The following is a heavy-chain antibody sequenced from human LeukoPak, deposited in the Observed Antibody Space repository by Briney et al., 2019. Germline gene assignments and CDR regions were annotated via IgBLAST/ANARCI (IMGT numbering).Heavy chain of an antibody. D-gene: IGHD4-17*01. CDR1: GYTFTGYY. CDR2: INPNSGGT. J-gene: IGHJ4*02. CDR3: ARGPDYGDLLSFAS. V-gene: IGHV1-2*06. Sequence: GASVKVSCKASGYTFTGYYMHWVRQAPGQGLEWMGRINPNSGGTNYAQKFQGRVTMTRDTSTSTVYMELSSLRSEDTAVYYCARGPDYGDLLSFASGGQGPLFPVS.